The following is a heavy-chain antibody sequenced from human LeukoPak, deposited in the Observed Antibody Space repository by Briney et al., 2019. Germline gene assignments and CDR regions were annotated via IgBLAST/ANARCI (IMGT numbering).Heavy chain of an antibody. J-gene: IGHJ4*02. D-gene: IGHD3-3*01. CDR2: TSSSSSYK. V-gene: IGHV3-21*05. Sequence: PGGSLRLSCAASGFTFSTYTMSWVRQAPGRGLEWVACTSSSSSYKYYADSVKGRFTVSRDNAKNSLYLQMNSLSAEDTAVYYCVRETTTTFGVVPYYFDSWGQGTLVTVSS. CDR1: GFTFSTYT. CDR3: VRETTTTFGVVPYYFDS.